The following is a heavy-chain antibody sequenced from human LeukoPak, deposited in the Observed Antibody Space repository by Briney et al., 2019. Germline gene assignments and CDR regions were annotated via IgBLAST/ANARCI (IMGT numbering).Heavy chain of an antibody. V-gene: IGHV1-2*02. CDR3: ARVEGGWLRFGRYFDY. D-gene: IGHD5-12*01. CDR1: GYTFTSYG. Sequence: ASVKVSCKASGYTFTSYGISWVRQAPGQGLEWMGWINPNSGGTNYAQKFQGRVTMTRDTSISTAYMELSRLRSDDTAVYYCARVEGGWLRFGRYFDYWGQGTLVTVSS. J-gene: IGHJ4*02. CDR2: INPNSGGT.